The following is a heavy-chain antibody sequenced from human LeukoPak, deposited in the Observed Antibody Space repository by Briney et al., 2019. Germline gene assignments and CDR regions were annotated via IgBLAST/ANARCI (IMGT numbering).Heavy chain of an antibody. CDR1: GFTFNNAS. CDR2: IKSKTDGGTT. CDR3: PTDPLYYYYYYMDV. V-gene: IGHV3-15*01. Sequence: GGSLRLSCAASGFTFNNASMIWVRQAPGKGLEWVGRIKSKTDGGTTDYAAPVKGRFTISRDDSKNTLYLQVNSLKTEDTALYYCPTDPLYYYYYYMDVWGKGTTVTDSS. J-gene: IGHJ6*03.